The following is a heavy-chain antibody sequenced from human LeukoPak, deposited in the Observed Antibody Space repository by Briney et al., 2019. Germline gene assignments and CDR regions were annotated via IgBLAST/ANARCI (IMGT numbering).Heavy chain of an antibody. Sequence: HGESLKISCKGSGYSFTSYWIGWVRQMPGKGLEWMGIIYPGDSDTRYSPSFQGQVTISADKSISTAYLQWSSLKASDTAMYYCARPALSGYGYHAFDIWGQGTMVTVSS. CDR1: GYSFTSYW. J-gene: IGHJ3*02. D-gene: IGHD5-12*01. CDR3: ARPALSGYGYHAFDI. V-gene: IGHV5-51*01. CDR2: IYPGDSDT.